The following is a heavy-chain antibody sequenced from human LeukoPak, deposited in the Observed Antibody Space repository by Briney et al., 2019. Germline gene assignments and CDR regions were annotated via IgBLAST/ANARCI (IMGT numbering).Heavy chain of an antibody. V-gene: IGHV4-59*08. J-gene: IGHJ4*02. CDR3: ARHRRLMVRGVIIRVINETPAN. Sequence: KTSETLSLTCTVSGGSISSSYWSWMRQSPGKGLEWIGDIYYSGRTNYNPSLKSRVTISVDTSKNQFSLKLSSVTAADTAVYYCARHRRLMVRGVIIRVINETPANWGQGTLVTVSS. CDR2: IYYSGRT. CDR1: GGSISSSY. D-gene: IGHD3-10*01.